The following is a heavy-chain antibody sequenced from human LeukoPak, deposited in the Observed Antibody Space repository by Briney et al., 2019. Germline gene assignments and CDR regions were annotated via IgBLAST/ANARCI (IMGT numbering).Heavy chain of an antibody. V-gene: IGHV1-2*02. CDR1: GYTXTGYY. CDR3: AREPITGTTWYFDY. J-gene: IGHJ4*02. CDR2: INPNSGGT. Sequence: GASVKVSCKASGYTXTGYYMHWVRQAPGQGLEWMGWINPNSGGTNYAQKFQGRVTMTRDTSISTAYMELSRLRSDDTAVYYCAREPITGTTWYFDYWGQGTLVTVSS. D-gene: IGHD1-20*01.